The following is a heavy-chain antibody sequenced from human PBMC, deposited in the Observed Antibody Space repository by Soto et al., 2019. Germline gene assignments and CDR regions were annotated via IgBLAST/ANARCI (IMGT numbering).Heavy chain of an antibody. D-gene: IGHD6-25*01. V-gene: IGHV3-23*01. J-gene: IGHJ4*02. CDR1: GFTFSNYA. Sequence: EVQLLESGGGLVQPGRSLRLSCAASGFTFSNYAMSWVRQAPGQGLDWVSAISGSGGTTYYADSVKGRFTISRDNSKNTLFLQMNSLSDEDAAVYYCAKFFVETGSNSGWPWSFHYWGQGTLVTVSS. CDR2: ISGSGGTT. CDR3: AKFFVETGSNSGWPWSFHY.